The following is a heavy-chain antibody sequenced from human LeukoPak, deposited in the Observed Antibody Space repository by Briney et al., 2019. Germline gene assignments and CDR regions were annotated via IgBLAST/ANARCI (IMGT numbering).Heavy chain of an antibody. Sequence: PSETLSLTCTVSGPSISSYYWSCIRQPPGKGLEWVWYIYYSGSTYYNPSLKSRVTISVDTSMNQFSVKLSSVTAADTAVYYCARGIRGYSSGWYYFDYWGQGTLITVSS. CDR3: ARGIRGYSSGWYYFDY. CDR1: GPSISSYY. V-gene: IGHV4-59*12. D-gene: IGHD6-19*01. J-gene: IGHJ4*02. CDR2: IYYSGST.